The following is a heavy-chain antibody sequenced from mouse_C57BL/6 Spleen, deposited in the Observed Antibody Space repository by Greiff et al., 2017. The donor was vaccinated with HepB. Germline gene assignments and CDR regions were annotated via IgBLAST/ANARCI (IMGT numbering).Heavy chain of an antibody. CDR2: IHPNSGST. V-gene: IGHV1-64*01. D-gene: IGHD4-1*02. Sequence: VKLQQPGAELVKPGASVKLSCKASGYTFTSYWMHWVKQRPGQGLEWIGMIHPNSGSTNYNEKFKSKATLTVDKSSSTAYMQLSSLTSEDSAVYYCARPQLGRNYAMDYWGQGTSVTVSS. CDR1: GYTFTSYW. CDR3: ARPQLGRNYAMDY. J-gene: IGHJ4*01.